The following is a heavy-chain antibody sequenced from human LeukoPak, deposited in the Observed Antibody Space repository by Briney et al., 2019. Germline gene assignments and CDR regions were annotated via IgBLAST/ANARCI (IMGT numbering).Heavy chain of an antibody. J-gene: IGHJ4*02. V-gene: IGHV3-43D*03. CDR2: ISWDGGST. CDR3: AKGTYDYVWGSYRYPPHFDY. CDR1: GFTFDDYA. D-gene: IGHD3-16*02. Sequence: GGSLRLSCAASGFTFDDYAMHWVRQAPGKGLEWVSLISWDGGSTYYADSVKGRFTISRDNSKKSLYLQMNSLRAEDTALYYCAKGTYDYVWGSYRYPPHFDYWGQGTLVTVSS.